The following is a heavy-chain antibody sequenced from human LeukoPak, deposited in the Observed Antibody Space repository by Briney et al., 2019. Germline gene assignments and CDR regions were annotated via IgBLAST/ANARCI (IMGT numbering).Heavy chain of an antibody. CDR1: GYSFTSHY. Sequence: ASVKVSCKASGYSFTSHYMHWVRQAPGQGLEWLGLINPSGSSTLYAQKFQGRVTMTRDMSTTTDYMELSSLRSEDTAVYYCARDNSVGDIAWWFDPWGQGTLVTVSS. CDR3: ARDNSVGDIAWWFDP. CDR2: INPSGSST. V-gene: IGHV1-46*01. D-gene: IGHD3-16*02. J-gene: IGHJ5*02.